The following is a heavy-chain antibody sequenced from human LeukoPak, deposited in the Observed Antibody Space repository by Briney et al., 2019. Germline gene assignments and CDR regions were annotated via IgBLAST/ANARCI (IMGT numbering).Heavy chain of an antibody. V-gene: IGHV3-21*01. D-gene: IGHD6-19*01. Sequence: PGGSLRLSCAASGFTFSSYSMNWVRQAPGKGLEWVSSISSSSSYIYYADSVKGRFTISRDNSKNTLYLQMNSLRAEDTAVYYCAKDSQVIAVAGYFDYWGQGTLVTVSS. CDR1: GFTFSSYS. CDR3: AKDSQVIAVAGYFDY. CDR2: ISSSSSYI. J-gene: IGHJ4*02.